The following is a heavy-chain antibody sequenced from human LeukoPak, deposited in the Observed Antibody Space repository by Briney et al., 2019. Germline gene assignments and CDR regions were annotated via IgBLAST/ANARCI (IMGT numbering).Heavy chain of an antibody. CDR2: ISAYNGNT. CDR1: GYTFTSYG. D-gene: IGHD4-23*01. J-gene: IGHJ4*02. V-gene: IGHV1-18*01. CDR3: ARDTSTTVVTSPYDY. Sequence: ASVKVSCKASGYTFTSYGISWVRQAPGQGLEWMGWISAYNGNTNYAQKLQGRVTMTTDTSTSTAYMELRSLRSDDTAVYYCARDTSTTVVTSPYDYWGQGTLVTVSS.